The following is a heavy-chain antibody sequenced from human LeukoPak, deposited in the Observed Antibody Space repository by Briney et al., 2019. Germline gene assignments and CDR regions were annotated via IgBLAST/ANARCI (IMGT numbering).Heavy chain of an antibody. CDR2: IETSGST. CDR3: ARALCINGICEWFDP. Sequence: PSETLSLTCTVSGASISSGGYFWRWLRQPAGKGVEWIGRIETSGSTNYNPSLKSRVTISVDTSKNQFSLKLRSVTAADTAVYYCARALCINGICEWFDPWGQGTLVTVSS. D-gene: IGHD2-8*01. V-gene: IGHV4-61*02. J-gene: IGHJ5*02. CDR1: GASISSGGYF.